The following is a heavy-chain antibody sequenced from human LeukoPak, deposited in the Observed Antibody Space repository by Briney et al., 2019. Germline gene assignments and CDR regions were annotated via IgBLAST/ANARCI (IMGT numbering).Heavy chain of an antibody. CDR1: GTSISSGNYY. Sequence: SETLSLTCIVSGTSISSGNYYWTWIRQPAGKGLEWIGRLHTTGGTNYNPSFKSRLSISGDTSKNQFSLQLSSVTAADTAVYYCARDLFARTAMAPYYFDYWGQGTLVTVSS. J-gene: IGHJ4*02. CDR3: ARDLFARTAMAPYYFDY. V-gene: IGHV4-61*02. D-gene: IGHD5-18*01. CDR2: LHTTGGT.